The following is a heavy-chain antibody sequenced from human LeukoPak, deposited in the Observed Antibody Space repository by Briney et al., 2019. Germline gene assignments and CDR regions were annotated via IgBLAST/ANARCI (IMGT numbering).Heavy chain of an antibody. CDR1: GGSFSGYY. CDR3: ARALTIFGPRLSY. CDR2: INHSGST. Sequence: SSETLSLTCAVYGGSFSGYYCSWIRQLPGKGLEWIGEINHSGSTNYNPSLKSRVTISVDTSKNQFSLKLSSVTAADTAVYYCARALTIFGPRLSYWGQGTLVTVSS. J-gene: IGHJ4*02. D-gene: IGHD3-3*01. V-gene: IGHV4-34*01.